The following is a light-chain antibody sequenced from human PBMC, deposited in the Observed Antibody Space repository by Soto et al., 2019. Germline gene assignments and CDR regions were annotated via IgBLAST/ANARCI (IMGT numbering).Light chain of an antibody. V-gene: IGLV1-47*01. CDR2: RNN. J-gene: IGLJ1*01. CDR3: AAWDDSLSGYV. CDR1: SSNIVSNY. Sequence: QSVLTQPPSASGTPGQRVTISCSGSSSNIVSNYVYWYQQLPGTAPKLLIYRNNQRPSGVPDRFSGSKSGTSASLAISGLRSEDEADDYCAAWDDSLSGYVFGTGTKRTVL.